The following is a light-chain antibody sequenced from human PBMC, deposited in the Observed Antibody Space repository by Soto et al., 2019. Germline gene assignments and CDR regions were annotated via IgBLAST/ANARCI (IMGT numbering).Light chain of an antibody. Sequence: QSVLTQPASVSGSPGQSITVSCTGTSSDVGGYNYVSWYQHHPGRAPKLIIYEVSNRPSGVSNRFSGSKSGNTAFLTISGLQAEDEADYYCTSYTNTSARVFGSGTKVTV. CDR2: EVS. CDR1: SSDVGGYNY. CDR3: TSYTNTSARV. V-gene: IGLV2-14*01. J-gene: IGLJ1*01.